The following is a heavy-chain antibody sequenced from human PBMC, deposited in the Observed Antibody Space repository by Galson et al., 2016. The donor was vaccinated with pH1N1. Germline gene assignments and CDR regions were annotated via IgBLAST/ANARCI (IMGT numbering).Heavy chain of an antibody. J-gene: IGHJ3*02. D-gene: IGHD5-18*01. V-gene: IGHV4-59*01. CDR1: DGSISCYC. CDR2: EH. CDR3: ARDREYNYGYYDHAFDI. Sequence: ETLSLTCSVSDGSISCYCWDWIRQPPDKGLECREHQQNPSLKSRVTISVDTSKNQFSLKLSSVTAADTAVYYCARDREYNYGYYDHAFDIWGQGTMVTVSS.